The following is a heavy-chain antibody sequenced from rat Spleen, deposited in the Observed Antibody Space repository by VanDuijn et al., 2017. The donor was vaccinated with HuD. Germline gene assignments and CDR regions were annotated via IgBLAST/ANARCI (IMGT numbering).Heavy chain of an antibody. Sequence: EVQLVESGGCLVQPGRSLKLSCAASGFTFSSFAMAWVRQAPKKGLEWVASISTSGGSTYYRESVKGRFIISRDNAKSTLYRQMNSRRSEDTATYYCATDVSLISRFAYWGQGTLVTVSS. CDR2: ISTSGGST. J-gene: IGHJ3*01. CDR3: ATDVSLISRFAY. D-gene: IGHD2-7*01. CDR1: GFTFSSFA. V-gene: IGHV5-46*01.